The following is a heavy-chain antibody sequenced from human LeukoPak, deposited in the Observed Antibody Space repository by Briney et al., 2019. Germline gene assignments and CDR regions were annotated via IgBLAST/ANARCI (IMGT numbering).Heavy chain of an antibody. V-gene: IGHV4-34*01. CDR3: VRGSFVRSWYGFNAMQPYYFDS. D-gene: IGHD6-13*01. CDR1: GGSFSGYY. Sequence: KPSETLSLTCAVYGGSFSGYYWSWLRQPPGKGLEWVGEINHSGRTYYNASLKSRVNISVDTSMNEFSPRLRSLTAAHTAVYYCVRGSFVRSWYGFNAMQPYYFDSWGQGTLVTVSS. CDR2: INHSGRT. J-gene: IGHJ4*02.